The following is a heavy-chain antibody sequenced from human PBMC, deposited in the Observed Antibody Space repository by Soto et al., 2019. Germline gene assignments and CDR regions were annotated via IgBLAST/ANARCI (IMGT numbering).Heavy chain of an antibody. CDR1: GFTVSSNY. V-gene: IGHV3-53*01. D-gene: IGHD5-12*01. Sequence: GGSLRLSCAAPGFTVSSNYMSWVRQAPGKGLEWVSVIYSGGSTYYADSVKGRFTISRDNSKNTLYLQMNSLRAEDTAVYYCARDRVAKNYYYGMDVWGQGTTVTVSS. CDR3: ARDRVAKNYYYGMDV. J-gene: IGHJ6*02. CDR2: IYSGGST.